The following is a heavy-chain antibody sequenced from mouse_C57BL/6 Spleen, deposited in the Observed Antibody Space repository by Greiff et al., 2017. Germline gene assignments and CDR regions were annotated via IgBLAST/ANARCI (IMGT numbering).Heavy chain of an antibody. CDR2: IYPRSGNT. CDR3: ARADDYGAMDY. CDR1: GYTFTSYG. J-gene: IGHJ4*01. Sequence: QVTLKVSGAELARPGASVKLSCKASGYTFTSYGISWVKQRTGQGLEWIGEIYPRSGNTYYNEKFKGKATLTADKSSSTAYMELRSLTSEDSVVCFCARADDYGAMDYWGQGTSVTVSS. V-gene: IGHV1-81*01.